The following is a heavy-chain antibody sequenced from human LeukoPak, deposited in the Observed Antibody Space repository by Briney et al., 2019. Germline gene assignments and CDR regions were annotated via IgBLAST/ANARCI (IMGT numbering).Heavy chain of an antibody. CDR2: INHSGST. CDR1: GESFSDYS. D-gene: IGHD3-10*01. CDR3: ARGRLPPSTTYYIGYYYMNV. Sequence: PSETLSLTCAVYGESFSDYSWTWIRQPPGGGPEWIGQINHSGSTVYNPSLKNRVTISVETPKNQFSLDLSSVTAADTAVYYCARGRLPPSTTYYIGYYYMNVWGKGITVTVSS. V-gene: IGHV4-34*01. J-gene: IGHJ6*03.